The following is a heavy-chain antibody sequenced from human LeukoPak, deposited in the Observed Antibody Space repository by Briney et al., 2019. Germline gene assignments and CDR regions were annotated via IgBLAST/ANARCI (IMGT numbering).Heavy chain of an antibody. V-gene: IGHV4-38-2*02. CDR3: ARGGLHDSSGYLPGD. CDR1: GYSISSGYY. CDR2: IYHSGST. J-gene: IGHJ4*02. Sequence: SETLSLTCTVSGYSISSGYYWGWIRQPPGKGLEWIGSIYHSGSTYYNPSLKSRVTISVDTSKNQFFLKLSSVTAADTAVYYCARGGLHDSSGYLPGDWGQGTLVTVSS. D-gene: IGHD3-22*01.